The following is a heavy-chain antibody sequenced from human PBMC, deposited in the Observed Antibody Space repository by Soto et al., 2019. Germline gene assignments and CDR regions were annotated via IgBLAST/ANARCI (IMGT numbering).Heavy chain of an antibody. V-gene: IGHV1-18*01. CDR3: VVAAIPYCCDY. CDR2: ISAYNGNT. CDR1: GYTFTSYG. Sequence: QVQLVQSGAEVKKPGASVKVSCKASGYTFTSYGISWVRQAPGQGLEWMGWISAYNGNTNYAQKLQGRVTMTTDTSTNTAYMELRSLRSDDTAVYYFVVAAIPYCCDYWGQLPLVTVSS. D-gene: IGHD2-15*01. J-gene: IGHJ4*02.